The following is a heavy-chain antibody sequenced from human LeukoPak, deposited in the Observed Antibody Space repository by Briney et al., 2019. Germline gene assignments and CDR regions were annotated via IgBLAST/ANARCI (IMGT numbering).Heavy chain of an antibody. CDR2: LSGSGGRT. CDR3: AKPATYYDILTGYDY. CDR1: GFTFSSYA. J-gene: IGHJ4*02. Sequence: GGSLRLSCAASGFTFSSYAMSWVRQAPGKGLEWVSALSGSGGRTDYADSVKGRFTISRDNSKNSLYLQMISLRAEDTALYYCAKPATYYDILTGYDYWGQGTLVTVSS. D-gene: IGHD3-9*01. V-gene: IGHV3-23*01.